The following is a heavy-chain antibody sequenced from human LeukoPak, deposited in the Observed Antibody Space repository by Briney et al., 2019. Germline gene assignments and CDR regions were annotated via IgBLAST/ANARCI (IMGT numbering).Heavy chain of an antibody. CDR3: ARESCSGGSCYSKGHWFDP. V-gene: IGHV3-72*01. J-gene: IGHJ5*02. CDR2: TRNKANMYTI. CDR1: GFTFSDHY. D-gene: IGHD2-15*01. Sequence: GGSLRLSCAASGFTFSDHYMDWVRQAPGKGLEWVGRTRNKANMYTIEYAACVKGRFTISRDDSKNSLYLQMNSLKTEDTAVYYCARESCSGGSCYSKGHWFDPWGQGTLVTVSS.